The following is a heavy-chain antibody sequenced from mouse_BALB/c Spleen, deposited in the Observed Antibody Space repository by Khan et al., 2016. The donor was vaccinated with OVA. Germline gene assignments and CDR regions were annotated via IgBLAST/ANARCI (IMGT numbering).Heavy chain of an antibody. CDR3: ARDRIDY. J-gene: IGHJ2*01. Sequence: QVQLKQSGAELAKPGASVKMSCKASGYTFSTYWIHWVKQRPGQGLEWIGYINPSSGYTYYNQRFNGKATLTADKSSSTAYIQLSSLTSEDSAVYYCARDRIDYWGQGTTLTVSS. V-gene: IGHV1-7*01. CDR1: GYTFSTYW. CDR2: INPSSGYT.